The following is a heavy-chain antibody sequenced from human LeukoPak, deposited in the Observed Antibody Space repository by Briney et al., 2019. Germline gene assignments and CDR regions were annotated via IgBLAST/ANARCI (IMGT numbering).Heavy chain of an antibody. CDR1: GFTFSSYA. CDR3: ASGLFHGTIPDY. CDR2: ISGSGGST. Sequence: GGSLRLSCAASGFTFSSYAMSWVRQAPGKGLEWVSAISGSGGSTYYADSVKGRFTISRDNSKNTLYLQMNSLRAEDTAVYYCASGLFHGTIPDYWGQGTLVTVSS. V-gene: IGHV3-23*01. D-gene: IGHD3-3*01. J-gene: IGHJ4*02.